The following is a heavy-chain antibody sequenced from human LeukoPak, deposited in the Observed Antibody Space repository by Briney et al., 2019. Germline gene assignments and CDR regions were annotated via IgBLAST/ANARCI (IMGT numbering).Heavy chain of an antibody. Sequence: GESLKISCKSSGYNFASQWIGWVRQMPGKGLEWMGIIYPGDSDTRYSPSFRGQVTISADRSINTAYLQWSRLKASDSAMYYCARGLASWDFWGQGTLVTVSS. D-gene: IGHD2-21*01. CDR2: IYPGDSDT. V-gene: IGHV5-51*01. CDR3: ARGLASWDF. J-gene: IGHJ4*02. CDR1: GYNFASQW.